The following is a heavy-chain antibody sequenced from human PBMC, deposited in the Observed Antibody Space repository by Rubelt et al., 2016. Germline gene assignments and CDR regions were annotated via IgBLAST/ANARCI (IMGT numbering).Heavy chain of an antibody. J-gene: IGHJ4*02. Sequence: QIQLVQSGAEVKKPGASVKVSCKASGYTFTSYGISWVRQAPGQGLEWMGWISAYNGNTNYAQKFQGRVTTTADTSTTTAYMELRSLRADDTAVYYCAVSYNSQWVWGQGTLVTVSS. CDR3: AVSYNSQWV. V-gene: IGHV1-18*01. D-gene: IGHD1-14*01. CDR2: ISAYNGNT. CDR1: GYTFTSYG.